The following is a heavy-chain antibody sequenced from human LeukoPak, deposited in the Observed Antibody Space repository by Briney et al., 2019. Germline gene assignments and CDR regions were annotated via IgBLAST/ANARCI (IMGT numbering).Heavy chain of an antibody. CDR2: IYTTGST. J-gene: IGHJ6*03. D-gene: IGHD6-19*01. CDR1: GGSISSYY. CDR3: AREYSSGWYSAYYYYMDV. Sequence: SETLSLTCTVSGGSISSYYWSWIRQPAGKGLEWIGRIYTTGSTNYSPSLKSRVTMSVNPSKNQLSLKLSSVTAADTAVYYCAREYSSGWYSAYYYYMDVWGKGTTVTISS. V-gene: IGHV4-4*07.